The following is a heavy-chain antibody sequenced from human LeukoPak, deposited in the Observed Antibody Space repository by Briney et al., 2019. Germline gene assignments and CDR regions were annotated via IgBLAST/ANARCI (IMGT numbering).Heavy chain of an antibody. D-gene: IGHD4-17*01. J-gene: IGHJ4*02. Sequence: GGSLRLSCAASGFTFSSYWMHWVRQAPGKGLVWVSRINSDGSSTTYADSVKGRFTISRDNAKNTLYLQMNSLRVEDTAVYYCARAGIDYGDYWTRFDSWGQGTLVTVSS. CDR2: INSDGSST. V-gene: IGHV3-74*01. CDR3: ARAGIDYGDYWTRFDS. CDR1: GFTFSSYW.